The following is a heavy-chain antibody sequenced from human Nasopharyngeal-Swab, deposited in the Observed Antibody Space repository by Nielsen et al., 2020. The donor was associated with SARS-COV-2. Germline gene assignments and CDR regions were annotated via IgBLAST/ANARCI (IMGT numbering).Heavy chain of an antibody. CDR1: GFTFSSYS. J-gene: IGHJ6*02. CDR3: ARDGPELWSYYYYYGMDV. V-gene: IGHV3-21*01. D-gene: IGHD5-18*01. Sequence: GESLKISCAASGFTFSSYSMNWVRQAPGKGLEWASSISSNSRYIYYADSVKGRFTISRDNAKNSLYLQMNSLRAEDTAVYYCARDGPELWSYYYYYGMDVWGQGTTVTVSS. CDR2: ISSNSRYI.